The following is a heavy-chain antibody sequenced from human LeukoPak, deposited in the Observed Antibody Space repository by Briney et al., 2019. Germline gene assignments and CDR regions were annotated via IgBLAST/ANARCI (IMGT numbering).Heavy chain of an antibody. Sequence: GGSLRLSCAASGFTFSSYSMNWVRQAPGKGLEWVSSISSSSSYIYYADSVKGRFTISRDNAKNSLYLQMNSLRAEDTAVYYCARAVTAAAVWDAFDIWGQGTMVTVSS. CDR3: ARAVTAAAVWDAFDI. V-gene: IGHV3-21*01. D-gene: IGHD6-13*01. J-gene: IGHJ3*02. CDR2: ISSSSSYI. CDR1: GFTFSSYS.